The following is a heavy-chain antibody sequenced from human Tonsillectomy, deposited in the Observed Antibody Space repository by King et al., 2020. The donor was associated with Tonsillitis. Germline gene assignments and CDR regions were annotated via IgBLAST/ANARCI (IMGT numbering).Heavy chain of an antibody. D-gene: IGHD3-10*01. J-gene: IGHJ3*02. CDR3: ARGFPYGSGSDAFDI. CDR2: INWNGGST. CDR1: GFTFGDYG. Sequence: VQLVESGGGVVRPGGSLRLSCAASGFTFGDYGMSWVRHAPGKGLEWVSGINWNGGSTGYADSVKGRFTISRDNAKNSLYLQMNSLRAEDTALYYCARGFPYGSGSDAFDIWGQGTMVTVSS. V-gene: IGHV3-20*04.